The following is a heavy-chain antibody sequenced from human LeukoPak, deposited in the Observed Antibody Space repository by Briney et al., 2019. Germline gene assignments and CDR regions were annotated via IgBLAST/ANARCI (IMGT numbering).Heavy chain of an antibody. CDR1: GGSISSSSYY. V-gene: IGHV4-39*01. CDR2: IYYSGST. J-gene: IGHJ4*02. Sequence: PSETLSLTCTVSGGSISSSSYYWGWIRQPPGKGLEWIGSIYYSGSTYYNPSLKSRVTISVDTSKNQFSLKLSSVTAADTAVYYCARLGSGFEFDYWGQGTLVTVSS. CDR3: ARLGSGFEFDY. D-gene: IGHD5-12*01.